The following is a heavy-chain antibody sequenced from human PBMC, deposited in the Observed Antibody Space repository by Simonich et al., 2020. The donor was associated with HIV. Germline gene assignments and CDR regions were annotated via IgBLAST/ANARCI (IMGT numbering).Heavy chain of an antibody. V-gene: IGHV4-34*01. CDR1: GGSFSGYY. D-gene: IGHD6-13*01. CDR3: ARLTAGGLGEYFQH. CDR2: INHSGST. J-gene: IGHJ1*01. Sequence: QVQLQQWGAGLLKPSETLSLTCAVYGGSFSGYYWSWIRQPPGKGLGWIGEINHSGSTNYHPSLKRRVTISVDTSKNQFSLKLSSVTAADTAVYYCARLTAGGLGEYFQHWGQGTLVTVSS.